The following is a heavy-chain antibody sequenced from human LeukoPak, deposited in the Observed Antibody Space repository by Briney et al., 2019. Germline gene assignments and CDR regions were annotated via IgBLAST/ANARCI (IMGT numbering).Heavy chain of an antibody. J-gene: IGHJ6*03. CDR1: GFTFSSYS. CDR3: ARSVYCTNGVCYIVRGNSNYMDV. D-gene: IGHD2-8*01. Sequence: GGSLRLSCAASGFTFSSYSMNWVRQAPGKGLEWVSSISSSSSYIYYADSVKGRFTISRDNAKNSLYLQMNSLRAEDTAVYYCARSVYCTNGVCYIVRGNSNYMDVWGKGTTVTVSS. CDR2: ISSSSSYI. V-gene: IGHV3-21*01.